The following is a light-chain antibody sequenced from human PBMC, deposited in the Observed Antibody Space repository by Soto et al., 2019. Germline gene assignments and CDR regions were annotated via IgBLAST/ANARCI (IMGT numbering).Light chain of an antibody. J-gene: IGKJ4*01. V-gene: IGKV3D-11*01. CDR2: DAP. CDR3: QHRSNWHGLT. Sequence: EIVLTQSPATLSLSPGERATLSCRASQGVSSFLAWFQRKPGQAPRLLIYDAPNRATGIPARFSGSGPGTYFSLTISSLEPEDFALFYCQHRSNWHGLTVGGGTKVEIK. CDR1: QGVSSF.